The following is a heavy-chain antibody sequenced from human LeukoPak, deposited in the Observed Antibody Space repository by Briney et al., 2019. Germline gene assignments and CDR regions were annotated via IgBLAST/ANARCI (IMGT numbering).Heavy chain of an antibody. CDR1: GGTFISYA. V-gene: IGHV1-69*13. D-gene: IGHD5-24*01. CDR2: IIPIFGTA. Sequence: SVKVSCKASGGTFISYAISWVRQAPGQGLEWMGGIIPIFGTANYAQKFQGRVTITADESTSTAYMELSSLRSEDTAVYYCAKTRDGYNSYYYYYGMDVWGQGTTVTVSS. J-gene: IGHJ6*02. CDR3: AKTRDGYNSYYYYYGMDV.